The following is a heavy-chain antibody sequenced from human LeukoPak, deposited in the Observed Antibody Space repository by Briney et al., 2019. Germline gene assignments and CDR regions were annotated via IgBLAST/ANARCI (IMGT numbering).Heavy chain of an antibody. D-gene: IGHD3-22*01. Sequence: PGGSLRLSCAASGFTVSSSYMSWVRQAPGKGLEWVSVIYSGGSTYYADSVKGRFTISRDNSKNTLYLQMNSLRAEDTAVYYCAGYDSSGYYYNWGQGTLVTVSS. CDR3: AGYDSSGYYYN. CDR2: IYSGGST. V-gene: IGHV3-53*01. J-gene: IGHJ4*02. CDR1: GFTVSSSY.